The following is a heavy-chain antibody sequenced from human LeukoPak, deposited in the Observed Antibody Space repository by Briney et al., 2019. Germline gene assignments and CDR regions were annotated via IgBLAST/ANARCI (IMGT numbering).Heavy chain of an antibody. V-gene: IGHV3-21*01. CDR2: ISSSSSYI. D-gene: IGHD2-2*01. CDR3: AREGHCSSTSCALGDV. Sequence: GGSLRLSCAASGFTFSSYSMNWVRQAPGKGLEWVSSISSSSSYIYYADPVKGRFTISRDNAKNSLYLQMNSLRAEDTAVYYCAREGHCSSTSCALGDVWGKGTTVTVSS. CDR1: GFTFSSYS. J-gene: IGHJ6*04.